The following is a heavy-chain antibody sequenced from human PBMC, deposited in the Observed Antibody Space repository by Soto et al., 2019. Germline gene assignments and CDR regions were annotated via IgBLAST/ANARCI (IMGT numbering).Heavy chain of an antibody. CDR1: DVSISGHY. V-gene: IGHV4-59*11. CDR2: LLYKGNT. D-gene: IGHD2-8*02. Sequence: QAQLQQSGPGPVKPSEALSLTCNVTDVSISGHYWTLIRLSPGRELEWIGTLLYKGNTNYNPSLEGRVPISLDTARKGLSLRRTSVTAADTAVYYCAREKDLILGGSALDTWGPGTMVTVSS. J-gene: IGHJ3*02. CDR3: AREKDLILGGSALDT.